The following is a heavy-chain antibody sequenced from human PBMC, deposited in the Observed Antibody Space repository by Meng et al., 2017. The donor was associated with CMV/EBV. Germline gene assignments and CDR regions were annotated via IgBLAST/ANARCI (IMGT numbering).Heavy chain of an antibody. CDR3: ARDRRYYDSSGYYPA. Sequence: VQLVESGGGLVKPGVSLRLSCAASGFTFSDYYMSWIRQAPGKGLEWVSYISSSSSYTNYADSVKGRFTISRDNAKNSLYLQMNSLRAEDTAVYYCARDRRYYDSSGYYPAWGQGTLVTVSS. CDR2: ISSSSSYT. CDR1: GFTFSDYY. V-gene: IGHV3-11*06. D-gene: IGHD3-22*01. J-gene: IGHJ5*02.